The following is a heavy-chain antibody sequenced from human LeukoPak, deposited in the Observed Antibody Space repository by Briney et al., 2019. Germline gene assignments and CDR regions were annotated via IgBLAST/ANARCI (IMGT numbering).Heavy chain of an antibody. CDR1: GGSFSNYY. Sequence: SETLSLTCAVYGGSFSNYYLTWVRQPPGKGLEWIGEINHSGSTNYNPSLKSRVTISVDTSKNQFSLKLSSVTAADTAVYYCATTLGYCSGGSCKPGGYYYYYYGMDVWGQGTTVTVSS. CDR3: ATTLGYCSGGSCKPGGYYYYYYGMDV. V-gene: IGHV4-34*01. D-gene: IGHD2-15*01. J-gene: IGHJ6*02. CDR2: INHSGST.